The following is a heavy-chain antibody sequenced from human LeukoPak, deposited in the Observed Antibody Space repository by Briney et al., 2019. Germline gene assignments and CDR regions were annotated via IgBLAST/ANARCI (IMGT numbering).Heavy chain of an antibody. CDR2: ISSDGGNK. CDR3: AKAPTGDFDF. Sequence: GGSLRLSCVASGCNFNAYGMHWVRQAPGKGLEWVAVISSDGGNKFYADSVKGRFTISRDNSKNTLYLQMNSLRLEDTAVYYCAKAPTGDFDFWGQGTLVTVSS. V-gene: IGHV3-30*18. CDR1: GCNFNAYG. J-gene: IGHJ4*02. D-gene: IGHD7-27*01.